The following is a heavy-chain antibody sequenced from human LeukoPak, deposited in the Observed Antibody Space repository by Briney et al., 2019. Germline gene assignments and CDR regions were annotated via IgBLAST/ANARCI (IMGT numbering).Heavy chain of an antibody. CDR3: ARFNSYYYYMDV. Sequence: SETLSLTCTVSGGSISSSSYYCGWIRQPPGKGLEWIGSIYYSGSTYYNPSLKSRVTISVDTSKNQFSLKLSSVTAADTAVYYCARFNSYYYYMDVWGKGTTVTISS. CDR2: IYYSGST. V-gene: IGHV4-39*01. CDR1: GGSISSSSYY. J-gene: IGHJ6*03.